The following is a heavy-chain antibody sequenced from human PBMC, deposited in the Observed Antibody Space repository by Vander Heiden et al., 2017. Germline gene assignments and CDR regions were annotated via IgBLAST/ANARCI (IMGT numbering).Heavy chain of an antibody. Sequence: QVQLQQWGAGLLKPSETLSLTCAVYGGSFSGYYWSWIRQPPGKGLEWIGEINHSGSTNYNPSLKSRVTISVDTSKNQFSLKLSSVTAADTAGYYCARSSPYGMDVWGQGTTVTVSS. D-gene: IGHD6-6*01. J-gene: IGHJ6*02. CDR1: GGSFSGYY. CDR3: ARSSPYGMDV. V-gene: IGHV4-34*01. CDR2: INHSGST.